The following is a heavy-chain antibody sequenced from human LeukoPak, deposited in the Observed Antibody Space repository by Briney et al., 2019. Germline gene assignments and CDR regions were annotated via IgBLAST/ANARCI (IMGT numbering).Heavy chain of an antibody. CDR1: GFTFTDYY. J-gene: IGHJ5*02. V-gene: IGHV3-11*06. D-gene: IGHD5-12*01. Sequence: GGSLRLSCAASGFTFTDYYMNWFRQAPGKGLEWVPYISRSPSSTNYAHSVKGRFTISRDNAKNTLYLQMNSLRAEDTAVYYCAPQQTYSPYNWFDPWGQGTLVTVS. CDR2: ISRSPSST. CDR3: APQQTYSPYNWFDP.